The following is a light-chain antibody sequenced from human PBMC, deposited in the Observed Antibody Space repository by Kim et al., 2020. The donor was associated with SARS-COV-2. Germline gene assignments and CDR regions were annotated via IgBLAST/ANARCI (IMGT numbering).Light chain of an antibody. Sequence: GQSITISCTGTSSDVGGYNHVSWYQQHPGKAPKLMIYDVIKRPSGVSNRFSGSKSGNTASLTISGLQAEDEADYYCSSYTSSSTYVFGTGTKVTVL. V-gene: IGLV2-14*04. CDR3: SSYTSSSTYV. CDR1: SSDVGGYNH. J-gene: IGLJ1*01. CDR2: DVI.